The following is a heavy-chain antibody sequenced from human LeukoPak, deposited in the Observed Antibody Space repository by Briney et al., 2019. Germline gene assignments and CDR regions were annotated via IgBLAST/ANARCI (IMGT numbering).Heavy chain of an antibody. Sequence: SETLFLTCAVYGGSFSGYYWSWLRQPPGKGLEWIGEINHSGSTNYNPSLKSRVTISVDTSKNQFSLKLSSVTAADTAVYYCARLRMVRGVNHGMDVWGKGTTVTVSS. D-gene: IGHD3-10*01. CDR1: GGSFSGYY. V-gene: IGHV4-34*01. J-gene: IGHJ6*04. CDR2: INHSGST. CDR3: ARLRMVRGVNHGMDV.